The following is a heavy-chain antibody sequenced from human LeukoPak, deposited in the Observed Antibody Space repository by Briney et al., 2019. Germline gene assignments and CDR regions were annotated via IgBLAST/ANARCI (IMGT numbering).Heavy chain of an antibody. J-gene: IGHJ5*02. V-gene: IGHV3-7*04. Sequence: GGSLRLSCAASGFTFSGYWTTWVRQGPGKGLEWVANIKQDGSEKYYVDSVKGRFTISRDNAKNSMYLQMNSLRAEDTAVYYCARATTTVTVNNWFDPWGQGTLVTVSS. CDR1: GFTFSGYW. CDR3: ARATTTVTVNNWFDP. D-gene: IGHD4-17*01. CDR2: IKQDGSEK.